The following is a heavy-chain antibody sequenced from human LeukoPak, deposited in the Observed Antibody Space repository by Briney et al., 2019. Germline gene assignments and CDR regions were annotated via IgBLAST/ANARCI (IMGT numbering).Heavy chain of an antibody. D-gene: IGHD3-22*01. CDR1: GITRSNYG. CDR3: AKRGVVIRVILVGFHKEAYYFDS. CDR2: IGGSGAGT. J-gene: IGHJ4*02. Sequence: GGSLRLSCAVSGITRSNYGMSWVRQAPGKGLEWVAGIGGSGAGTNYADSVKGRFTISRDNSKNTLYLQMNSLRVEDTAVYFCAKRGVVIRVILVGFHKEAYYFDSWGQGALVTVSS. V-gene: IGHV3-23*01.